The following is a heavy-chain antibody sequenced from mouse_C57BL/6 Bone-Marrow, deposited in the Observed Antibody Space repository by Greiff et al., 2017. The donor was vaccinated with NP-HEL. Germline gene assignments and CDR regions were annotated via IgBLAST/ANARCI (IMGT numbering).Heavy chain of an antibody. J-gene: IGHJ1*03. Sequence: EVHLVESGGGLVQPKGSLKLSCAASGFSFNTYAMNWVRQAPGKGLEWVARIRSKSNNYATYYADSVKDRFTISRDDSESMLYLQMNNLKTEDTAMYYCVRSHYATTVVNWYFDVWGTGTTVTVSS. CDR1: GFSFNTYA. V-gene: IGHV10-1*01. CDR3: VRSHYATTVVNWYFDV. D-gene: IGHD1-1*01. CDR2: IRSKSNNYAT.